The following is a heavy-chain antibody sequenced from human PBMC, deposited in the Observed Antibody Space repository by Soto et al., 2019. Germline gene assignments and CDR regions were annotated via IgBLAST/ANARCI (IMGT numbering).Heavy chain of an antibody. CDR1: GDSISSGGYY. CDR3: AREEYYYDSSGYYPFFYGMAV. D-gene: IGHD3-22*01. Sequence: LSLTCTVSGDSISSGGYYWSWIRQHPGKGLEWIGYIYYSGTTYYNPSLKSRVTISMDTSNNQYSLILSSVTAADTAVYYCAREEYYYDSSGYYPFFYGMAVWGQGTTVTVSS. CDR2: IYYSGTT. V-gene: IGHV4-31*03. J-gene: IGHJ6*02.